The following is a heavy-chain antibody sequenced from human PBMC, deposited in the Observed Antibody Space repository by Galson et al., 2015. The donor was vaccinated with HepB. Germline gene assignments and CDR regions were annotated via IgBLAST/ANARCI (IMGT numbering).Heavy chain of an antibody. V-gene: IGHV3-48*01. CDR1: GFSFSSYS. Sequence: SLRLSCAASGFSFSSYSMNWVRQAPGQGLEWLALIGSSSTTTYYADSVKGRFTISRDNAKNSLNLQMSSLRTEDTAVYYCVRDFDLWSGYLQWGQGTQVTVSS. CDR2: IGSSSTTT. D-gene: IGHD3-3*01. CDR3: VRDFDLWSGYLQ. J-gene: IGHJ4*02.